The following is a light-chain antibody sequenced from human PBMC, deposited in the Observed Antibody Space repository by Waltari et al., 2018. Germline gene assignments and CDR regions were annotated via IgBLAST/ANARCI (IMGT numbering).Light chain of an antibody. CDR1: NIGRKR. CDR3: QVWDSSSDHLVV. V-gene: IGLV3-21*02. CDR2: DDS. Sequence: SYVLTQPPSVSVAPGQTARITCGGNNIGRKRVHWYQQKPGQAPVLVVYDDSDRPSGIPERFSGSNSGNTATLTISRVEAGDEADYYCQVWDSSSDHLVVFGGGTKLTVL. J-gene: IGLJ2*01.